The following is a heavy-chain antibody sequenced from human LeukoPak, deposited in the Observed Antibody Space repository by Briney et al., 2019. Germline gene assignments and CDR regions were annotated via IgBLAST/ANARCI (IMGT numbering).Heavy chain of an antibody. J-gene: IGHJ4*02. CDR2: IYYTGRT. Sequence: KPSETLSLTCTVSGGSISSSSYYWGWIRQPPGKGLEWIGSIYYTGRTYYSPSLKSRVTISVDTSKNQFSLKLSSVTAADTAVYYCARGGGIYDYVWGSYRYAFDYWGQGTLVTVSS. D-gene: IGHD3-16*02. CDR1: GGSISSSSYY. V-gene: IGHV4-39*07. CDR3: ARGGGIYDYVWGSYRYAFDY.